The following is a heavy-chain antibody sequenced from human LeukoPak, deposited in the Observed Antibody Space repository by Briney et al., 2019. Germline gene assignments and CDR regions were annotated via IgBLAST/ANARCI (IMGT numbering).Heavy chain of an antibody. D-gene: IGHD3-3*01. J-gene: IGHJ6*03. CDR2: INPSGGST. CDR1: GYTVTRYY. V-gene: IGHV1-46*01. CDR3: ARDCDFWSGYYYYMDV. Sequence: ASVRVSFKASGYTVTRYYMHSGREAPGQGLEGLGVINPSGGSTSYAQKFQGRVTMTRDKSTSTVYMELSSLRSEDTAVYYCARDCDFWSGYYYYMDVWGKGTTVTVSS.